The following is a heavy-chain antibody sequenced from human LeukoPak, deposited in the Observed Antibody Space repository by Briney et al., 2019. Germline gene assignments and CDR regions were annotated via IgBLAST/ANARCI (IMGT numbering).Heavy chain of an antibody. CDR3: ASPAGYSSGWSPFGY. CDR2: ISGSGGST. D-gene: IGHD6-19*01. Sequence: GGSLRLSCAASGFTVSTDHMSWVRQAPGKGLEWVSAISGSGGSTYYADSVKGRFTISRDNSKNTLYLQMNSLRADDTAVYYCASPAGYSSGWSPFGYWGQGTLVTVSS. V-gene: IGHV3-23*01. CDR1: GFTVSTDH. J-gene: IGHJ4*02.